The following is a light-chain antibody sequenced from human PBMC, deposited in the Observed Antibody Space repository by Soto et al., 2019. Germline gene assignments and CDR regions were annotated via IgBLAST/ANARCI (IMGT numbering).Light chain of an antibody. J-gene: IGKJ1*01. CDR3: QQSYSTPRT. CDR1: QSISNY. CDR2: AAS. Sequence: DIQMTQSPSSLSASVGDRVTITCRASQSISNYLYWYQQKPGKAPTLLMYAASSLQSGVPSRFGGSGSGTDFTLTISSLQPEDFATYYCQQSYSTPRTFGQGTKVEIK. V-gene: IGKV1-39*01.